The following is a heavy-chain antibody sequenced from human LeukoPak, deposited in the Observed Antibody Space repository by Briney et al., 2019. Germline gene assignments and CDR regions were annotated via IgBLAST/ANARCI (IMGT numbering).Heavy chain of an antibody. J-gene: IGHJ4*02. D-gene: IGHD2-2*01. V-gene: IGHV1-46*01. CDR2: INPSGGST. CDR3: ARSLYCSSISCYDGGAFDY. CDR1: GYTFTSYY. Sequence: ASVKVSCKASGYTFTSYYMHWVRQAPGQGLEWMGMINPSGGSTTYPQKFQGRVTMTRDTSTSTVYMEMSSLRSEDTAVYYCARSLYCSSISCYDGGAFDYWGQGILVTVSS.